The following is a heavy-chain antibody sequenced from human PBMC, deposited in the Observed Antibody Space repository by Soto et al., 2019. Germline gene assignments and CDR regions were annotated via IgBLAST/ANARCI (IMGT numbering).Heavy chain of an antibody. D-gene: IGHD3-9*01. J-gene: IGHJ6*02. Sequence: GGSLRLSCAASGFTFSSYAMSWVRQAPGKGLEWVSAISGSGGSTYYADSVKGRFTISRDNSKNTLYLQMNSLRAEDTAVYYCAKGRQALGYYDILTGPHYYYYGMDVWGQGTTVTVSS. CDR2: ISGSGGST. CDR1: GFTFSSYA. CDR3: AKGRQALGYYDILTGPHYYYYGMDV. V-gene: IGHV3-23*01.